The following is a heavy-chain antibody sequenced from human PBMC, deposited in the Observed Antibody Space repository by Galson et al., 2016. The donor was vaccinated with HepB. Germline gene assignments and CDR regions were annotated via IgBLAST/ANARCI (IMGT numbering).Heavy chain of an antibody. V-gene: IGHV1-69*13. J-gene: IGHJ6*02. Sequence: SVKVSCKASGGTFSNYAISWVRQAPGQGLEWMGVIINLYGTANYALKFQGRVTITADESTSTAHMEVSSLRYEDTAVYYCARVRDGYNTHFYYGMDVWGQGTSVTVS. D-gene: IGHD5-24*01. CDR1: GGTFSNYA. CDR3: ARVRDGYNTHFYYGMDV. CDR2: IINLYGTA.